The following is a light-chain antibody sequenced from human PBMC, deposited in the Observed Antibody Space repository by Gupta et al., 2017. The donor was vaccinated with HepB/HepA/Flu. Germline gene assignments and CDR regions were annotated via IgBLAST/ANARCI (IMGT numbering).Light chain of an antibody. CDR2: SAS. CDR3: QQVDSSPFT. J-gene: IGKJ3*01. V-gene: IGKV1-12*01. CDR1: QDISKW. Sequence: DIQMTQSPSSVSASVGDRVTITCRASQDISKWLAWYQHKPGKAPELLIFSASNLQTGVPSRFSGTGSGTDFTLTISSRQPEDFATYYCQQVDSSPFTFGHGTXVDI.